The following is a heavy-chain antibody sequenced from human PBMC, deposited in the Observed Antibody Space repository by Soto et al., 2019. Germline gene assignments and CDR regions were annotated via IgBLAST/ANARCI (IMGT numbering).Heavy chain of an antibody. D-gene: IGHD1-26*01. CDR2: ISAYNGNT. CDR1: GYTFTSYG. CDR3: ARGSRYSGSYSPGFGY. V-gene: IGHV1-18*01. J-gene: IGHJ4*02. Sequence: ASVKVSCKASGYTFTSYGISCVRQAPGQVLEWMGWISAYNGNTNYAQKLQGRVTMTTDTSTSTAYMELRSLRSDDTAVYYCARGSRYSGSYSPGFGYWGQGTLVTVSS.